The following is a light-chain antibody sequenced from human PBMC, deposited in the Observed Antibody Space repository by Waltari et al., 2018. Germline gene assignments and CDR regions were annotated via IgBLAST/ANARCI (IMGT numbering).Light chain of an antibody. V-gene: IGLV2-8*01. Sequence: QSALTQPPSASGSPGQSVTISCTGTSSDVGGYNYVSWYQQHPGKAPKLMIYAVSKPPSGVPDRFSGSKSGNTASLTVAGLRAEDEADYYCSSYAGNNNVVFGGGTKLTVL. J-gene: IGLJ2*01. CDR1: SSDVGGYNY. CDR3: SSYAGNNNVV. CDR2: AVS.